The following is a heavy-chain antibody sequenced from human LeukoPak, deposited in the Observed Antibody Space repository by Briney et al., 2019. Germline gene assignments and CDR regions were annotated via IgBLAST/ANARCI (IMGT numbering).Heavy chain of an antibody. CDR3: VLTYDYVWGTGGDY. CDR2: IRSKANSYAT. J-gene: IGHJ4*02. D-gene: IGHD3-16*01. V-gene: IGHV3-73*01. Sequence: GGSLRLSCAASGFTFSGSAMHWVRQASGKGLEWVGRIRSKANSYATAYAASVEGRFTISRDDSKNTAYLQMNSLKTEDTAVYYCVLTYDYVWGTGGDYWGQGTLVTVSS. CDR1: GFTFSGSA.